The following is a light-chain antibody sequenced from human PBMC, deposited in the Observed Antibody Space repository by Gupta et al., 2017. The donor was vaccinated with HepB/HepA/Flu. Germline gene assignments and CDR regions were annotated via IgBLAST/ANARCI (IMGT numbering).Light chain of an antibody. CDR3: QNDDSAPLT. CDR1: QGISNY. CDR2: AAS. Sequence: DIQMTQSPSSLSASVGDRVTITCRASQGISNYLAWYQKKPGQAPKLLIYAASTWQPGVTSRFRGSGSATDFTLTVNSLQPEDVATYYCQNDDSAPLTCGGGTTVEIK. J-gene: IGKJ4*01. V-gene: IGKV1-27*01.